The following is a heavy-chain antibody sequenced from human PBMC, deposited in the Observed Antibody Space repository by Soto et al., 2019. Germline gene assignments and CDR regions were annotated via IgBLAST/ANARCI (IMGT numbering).Heavy chain of an antibody. CDR3: SXGXVRGVITRTREYYGMDV. CDR1: GYIFTSYW. Sequence: PGESLKISCKGSGYIFTSYWIVWVLHMPGKCLDCIGIIYPFYSDTRYSPSFQGQFTISADNSIITAYLRCISLKASYTAIYYCSXGXVRGVITRTREYYGMDVWGQGTTVTVSS. V-gene: IGHV5-51*01. D-gene: IGHD3-10*01. CDR2: IYPFYSDT. J-gene: IGHJ6*02.